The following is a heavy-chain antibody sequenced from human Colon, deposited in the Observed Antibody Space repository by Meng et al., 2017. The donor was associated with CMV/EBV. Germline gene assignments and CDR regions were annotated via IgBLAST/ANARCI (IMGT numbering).Heavy chain of an antibody. CDR2: ISHEGSED. CDR3: ARWTGWFDP. CDR1: GFTLSNYG. J-gene: IGHJ5*02. D-gene: IGHD3/OR15-3a*01. Sequence: RLSGAASGFTLSNYGIHWVRQAPGKGLEWLALISHEGSEDYYADSVKGRFTMSRDNSKNTVHLQMNSLRPDDTAVYYCARWTGWFDPWGQGTLVTVSS. V-gene: IGHV3-30*03.